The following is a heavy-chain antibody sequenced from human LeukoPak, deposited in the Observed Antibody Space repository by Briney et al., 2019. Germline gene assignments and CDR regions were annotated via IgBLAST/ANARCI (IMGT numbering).Heavy chain of an antibody. CDR2: INHSGST. J-gene: IGHJ4*02. CDR3: AGALHIAAAGTRGFDY. Sequence: SETLSLTCAVYGGSFSGYYWSWIRQPPGKGLEWIGEINHSGSTNYNPSLKSRVTISVDTSKNQFSLKLSPVTAADTAVYYCAGALHIAAAGTRGFDYWGQGTLVTVSS. CDR1: GGSFSGYY. D-gene: IGHD6-13*01. V-gene: IGHV4-34*01.